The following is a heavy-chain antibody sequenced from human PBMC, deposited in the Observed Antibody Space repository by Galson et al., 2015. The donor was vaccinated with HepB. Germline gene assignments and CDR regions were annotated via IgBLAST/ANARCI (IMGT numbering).Heavy chain of an antibody. Sequence: SLRLSCAASGFTFSDYYMSWIRQAPGKGLEWVSYISSSSSYTNYADSVKGRFTISRDNAKNSLYLQMNSLRAEDTAVYYCARSGEVVTAPDAFDIWGQGTMVTVSS. CDR3: ARSGEVVTAPDAFDI. D-gene: IGHD2-21*02. CDR1: GFTFSDYY. J-gene: IGHJ3*02. CDR2: ISSSSSYT. V-gene: IGHV3-11*06.